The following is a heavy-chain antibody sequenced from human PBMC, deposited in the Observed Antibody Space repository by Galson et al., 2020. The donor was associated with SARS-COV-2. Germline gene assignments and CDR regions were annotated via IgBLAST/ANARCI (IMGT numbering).Heavy chain of an antibody. D-gene: IGHD6-6*01. CDR1: GFTFSSYA. V-gene: IGHV3-30-3*01. Sequence: TGGSLRLSCAASGFTFSSYAMHWVRQTPGKGLEWVAVISYDGRNNYYADSVKGRFTISRANSKNTLYLQMNSLRTADTAVYYCARDNGWSSSSRGAYDYYGMDVWGQGTTVTVCS. J-gene: IGHJ6*02. CDR3: ARDNGWSSSSRGAYDYYGMDV. CDR2: ISYDGRNN.